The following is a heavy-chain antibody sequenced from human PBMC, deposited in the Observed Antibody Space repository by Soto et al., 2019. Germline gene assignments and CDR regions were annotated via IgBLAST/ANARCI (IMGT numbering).Heavy chain of an antibody. D-gene: IGHD6-19*01. CDR1: GYTFTSSY. J-gene: IGHJ6*01. CDR3: ARDVRRLVRQRSSLIPPRPTYGMYV. CDR2: INPSGGST. V-gene: IGHV1-46*01. Sequence: ASVQVSCTASGYTFTSSYMHWVRQAPGHGLEWMGIINPSGGSTSYAQKFQGRVTMTRDTSTSTVYMELSSLRSEDTAVYYCARDVRRLVRQRSSLIPPRPTYGMYVWLYGPTVALSS.